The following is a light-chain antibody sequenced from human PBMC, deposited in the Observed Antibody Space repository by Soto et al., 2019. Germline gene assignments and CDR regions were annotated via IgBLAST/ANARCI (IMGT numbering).Light chain of an antibody. CDR1: QGLTSW. J-gene: IGKJ4*01. CDR3: QQPSSFPLI. Sequence: DVQMTQSPSSVFAAVGDRVTITCRASQGLTSWLAWYQQKPGKAPKLLIYAASSLQSGVPSRLSGSGSGTDFPLPNSTLQPEDFATYYCQQPSSFPLIFGGGTKGDIK. V-gene: IGKV1-12*01. CDR2: AAS.